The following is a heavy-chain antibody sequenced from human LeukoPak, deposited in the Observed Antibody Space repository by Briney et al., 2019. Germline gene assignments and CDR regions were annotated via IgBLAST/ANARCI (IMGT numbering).Heavy chain of an antibody. D-gene: IGHD3-22*01. CDR3: ARDQGYYYDSSGYFDC. CDR2: ISSSSSYI. CDR1: GFTFSSYS. J-gene: IGHJ4*02. V-gene: IGHV3-21*01. Sequence: PGGSLRLSCAASGFTFSSYSMNWVRQAPGKGLEWVSSISSSSSYIYYADSVKGRFTISRDNAKNSLYLQMNSLRAEDTAVYYCARDQGYYYDSSGYFDCWGQGTLVTVSS.